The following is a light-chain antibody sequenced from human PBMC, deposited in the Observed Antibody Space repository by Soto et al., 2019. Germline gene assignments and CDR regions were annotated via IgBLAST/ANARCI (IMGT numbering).Light chain of an antibody. J-gene: IGKJ1*01. CDR2: AAS. Sequence: VIWMTQSPSLLSASTGDRVTISCRMSQGISSYLAWYQQKPGKAPELLIYAASTLQSGVPSRFXGSGXGTXXXXXXXXXXSXDFAXXYCQQXYSFPWTFGQGTKVEXX. CDR3: QQXYSFPWT. V-gene: IGKV1D-8*01. CDR1: QGISSY.